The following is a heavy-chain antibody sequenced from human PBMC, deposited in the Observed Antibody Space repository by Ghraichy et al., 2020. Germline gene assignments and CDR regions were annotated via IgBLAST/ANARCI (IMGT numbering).Heavy chain of an antibody. D-gene: IGHD6-19*01. J-gene: IGHJ4*02. V-gene: IGHV3-74*01. CDR1: GFRFSGHW. Sequence: GGSLRLSCAASGFRFSGHWMHWVRQAPGKGLVWVSRINEDGGRIDYADSVKGRFTISRDNAKNTLYLEMNSLRAEDSALYYCARDSHTSGVDYWGQGTLVTVSS. CDR2: INEDGGRI. CDR3: ARDSHTSGVDY.